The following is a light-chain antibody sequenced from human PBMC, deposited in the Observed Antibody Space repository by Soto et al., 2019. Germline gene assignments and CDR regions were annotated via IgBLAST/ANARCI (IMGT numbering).Light chain of an antibody. CDR3: QSYDSSLSDWV. Sequence: QSVLTQPPSVSGAPGQRVTISCTGRSSNIGAGYDVHWYQQLPGTAPKLLIYGNSNRPSGVPDRFSGSKSGTSASLAITGLQAEDEADYYCQSYDSSLSDWVFGGGTKLTVL. CDR2: GNS. CDR1: SSNIGAGYD. V-gene: IGLV1-40*01. J-gene: IGLJ3*02.